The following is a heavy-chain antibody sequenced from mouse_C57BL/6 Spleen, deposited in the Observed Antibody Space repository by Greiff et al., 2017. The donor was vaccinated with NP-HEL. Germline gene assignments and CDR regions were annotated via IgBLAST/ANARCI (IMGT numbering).Heavy chain of an antibody. Sequence: VKLQQPGAELVKPGASVKMSCKASGYTFTSYWITWVKQRPGQGLEWIGDIYPGSGSTNYNEKFKSKATLTVDTSSSTAYLQLSSLTSEDSAVYYCARQSTVVAPNAMDYWGKGTSVTVSS. V-gene: IGHV1-55*01. J-gene: IGHJ4*01. CDR1: GYTFTSYW. CDR2: IYPGSGST. D-gene: IGHD1-1*01. CDR3: ARQSTVVAPNAMDY.